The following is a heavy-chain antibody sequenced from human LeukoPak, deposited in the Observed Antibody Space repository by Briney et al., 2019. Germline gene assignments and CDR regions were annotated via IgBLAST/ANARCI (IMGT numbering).Heavy chain of an antibody. D-gene: IGHD3-9*01. J-gene: IGHJ4*02. CDR3: AAAADILTGYFPFDY. CDR2: ISSSSSYI. Sequence: GGSLRLSCAASGFTFSDYYMSWIRQAPGKGLEWVSSISSSSSYIYYADSVKGRFTISRDNAKNSLYLQMNSLRAEDTAVYYCAAAADILTGYFPFDYWGQGTLVTVSS. CDR1: GFTFSDYY. V-gene: IGHV3-11*06.